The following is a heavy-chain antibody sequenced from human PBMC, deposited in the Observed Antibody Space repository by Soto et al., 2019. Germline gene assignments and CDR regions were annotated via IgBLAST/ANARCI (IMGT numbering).Heavy chain of an antibody. CDR1: GGSISSSSYY. Sequence: SETLSLTCTVSGGSISSSSYYWGWIRQPPGKGLEWIGSIYYSGSTYYNPFLKSRVTISVDTSKNQFSLKLSSVTAADTAVYYCARRRRYDFNWFDPWGQGTLVTVSS. D-gene: IGHD3-3*01. CDR2: IYYSGST. CDR3: ARRRRYDFNWFDP. V-gene: IGHV4-39*01. J-gene: IGHJ5*02.